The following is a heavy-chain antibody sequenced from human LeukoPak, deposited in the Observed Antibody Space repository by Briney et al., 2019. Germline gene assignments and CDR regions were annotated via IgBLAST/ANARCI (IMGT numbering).Heavy chain of an antibody. D-gene: IGHD1-14*01. V-gene: IGHV3-7*01. Sequence: GGSLRLSCAASGFTFRHSWLSWIRQTPGKGLEWVANIKQDGSEKYYVDSVKGRFTISRDNAKNSLYLQMNSLRVEDTAVYYCARKTGDCWGQGTLVIVSS. CDR3: ARKTGDC. CDR1: GFTFRHSW. J-gene: IGHJ4*02. CDR2: IKQDGSEK.